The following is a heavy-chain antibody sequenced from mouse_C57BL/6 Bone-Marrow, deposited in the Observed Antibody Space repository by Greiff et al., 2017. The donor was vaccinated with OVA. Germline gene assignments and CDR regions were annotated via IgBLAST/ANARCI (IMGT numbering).Heavy chain of an antibody. CDR2: IHPSDSDT. CDR1: GYTFTSYW. CDR3: APLLRPYWYFDV. Sequence: QVQLQQPGAELVKPGASVKVSCKASGYTFTSYWMHWVKQRPGQGLEWIGRIHPSDSDTNYTQKFKGKATLTVDKSSSTAYMQLSSLTSEDSAVYYCAPLLRPYWYFDVWGTGTTVTVSS. J-gene: IGHJ1*03. V-gene: IGHV1-74*01. D-gene: IGHD1-2*01.